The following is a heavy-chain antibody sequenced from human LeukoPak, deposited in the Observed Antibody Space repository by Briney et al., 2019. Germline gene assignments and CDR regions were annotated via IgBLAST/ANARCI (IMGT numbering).Heavy chain of an antibody. J-gene: IGHJ4*02. CDR2: IYPGDSDT. D-gene: IGHD4-11*01. V-gene: IGHV5-51*01. CDR3: ARLGATTVTHFDY. Sequence: GESLKISCKGSGYSFSHYWIGWVRQMRGKGLEWVGIIYPGDSDTRYSPSFQGQVTISADESISTAYLEWISLKASDTAMYYCARLGATTVTHFDYWGQGTLVTVSS. CDR1: GYSFSHYW.